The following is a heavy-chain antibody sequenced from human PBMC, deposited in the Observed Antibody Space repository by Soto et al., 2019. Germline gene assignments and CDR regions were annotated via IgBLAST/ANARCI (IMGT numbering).Heavy chain of an antibody. CDR2: ISYDGSNK. J-gene: IGHJ4*02. V-gene: IGHV3-30*03. Sequence: QVQLVESGGGVVQPGRSLRLSCAASGFTFSSYGMNWVRQAPGKGLEWVALISYDGSNKYYADSVKGRFTISRDNSKNPLYLQMNSLRAEDTAVYYCATRVYDYWGQGTLVTVSS. D-gene: IGHD3-16*01. CDR3: ATRVYDY. CDR1: GFTFSSYG.